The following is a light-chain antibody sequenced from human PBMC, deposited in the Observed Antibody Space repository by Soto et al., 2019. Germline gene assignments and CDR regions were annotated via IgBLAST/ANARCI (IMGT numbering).Light chain of an antibody. CDR2: EVS. V-gene: IGLV2-23*02. CDR1: SSDVGSHNL. CDR3: CSYGGSRAV. Sequence: QSALTQPASVSGSPGQSITISCTGTSSDVGSHNLVSWYQQHPGQAPKLMIYEVSKRPLGVSARFSASKSGNRASLTISGLQDEDEADYFCCSYGGSRAVFGGGTQLTVL. J-gene: IGLJ7*01.